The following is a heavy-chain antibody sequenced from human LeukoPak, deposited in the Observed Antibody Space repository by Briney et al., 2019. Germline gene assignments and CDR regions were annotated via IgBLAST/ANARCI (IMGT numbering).Heavy chain of an antibody. D-gene: IGHD3-16*02. CDR3: ARLRYDYVWGSYRGDAQIDY. CDR2: IYTSGST. CDR1: GGSFSGYY. V-gene: IGHV4-59*10. J-gene: IGHJ4*02. Sequence: SETLSLTCAVYGGSFSGYYWSWIRQPAGKGLEWIGRIYTSGSTNYNPSLKSRVTISVDTSKNQFSLKLSSVTAADTAVYYCARLRYDYVWGSYRGDAQIDYWGQGTLVTVSS.